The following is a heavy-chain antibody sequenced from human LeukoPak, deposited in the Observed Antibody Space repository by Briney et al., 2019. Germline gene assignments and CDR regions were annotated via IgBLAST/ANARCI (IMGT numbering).Heavy chain of an antibody. CDR2: ISYDGSNK. CDR3: AKDAPTSYSSGWPIDY. D-gene: IGHD6-19*01. CDR1: GFTFSSYA. Sequence: GGSLRLSCAASGFTFSSYAMHWVRQAPGKGLEWVAVISYDGSNKYYADSVKGRFTISRDNSKNTLYLQMNSLRAEDTAVYYCAKDAPTSYSSGWPIDYWGQGTLVTVSS. J-gene: IGHJ4*02. V-gene: IGHV3-30*04.